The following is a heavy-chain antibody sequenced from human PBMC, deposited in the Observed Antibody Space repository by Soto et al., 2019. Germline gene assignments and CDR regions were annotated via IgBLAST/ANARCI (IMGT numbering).Heavy chain of an antibody. V-gene: IGHV3-33*01. CDR2: IWYDGSNK. Sequence: QVQLVESGGGVVQPGRSLRLSCAASGFTFSSYGMHWVRQAPGKGLEWVAVIWYDGSNKYYADSVKGRSTISRDNSKKQLYQKINSLRAEDTAVYSYEREAGTTRYHGMGVWGQGTTVTVSS. D-gene: IGHD1-7*01. J-gene: IGHJ6*02. CDR1: GFTFSSYG. CDR3: EREAGTTRYHGMGV.